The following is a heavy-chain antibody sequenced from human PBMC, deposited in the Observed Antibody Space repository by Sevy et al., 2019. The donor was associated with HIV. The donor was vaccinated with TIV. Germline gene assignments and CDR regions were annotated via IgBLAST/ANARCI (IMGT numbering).Heavy chain of an antibody. CDR3: AKDRTLYSNGWPGTGLNY. D-gene: IGHD6-19*01. CDR1: GFTFSSYG. CDR2: ISYDGSSK. J-gene: IGHJ4*02. V-gene: IGHV3-30*18. Sequence: GGSLRLSCAASGFTFSSYGIHWVRQAPGKGLEWVAIISYDGSSKYYADSVKGRFTISRDNSKNTLSLQMNSLRVEDTAVYYCAKDRTLYSNGWPGTGLNYWGQGTLVTVSS.